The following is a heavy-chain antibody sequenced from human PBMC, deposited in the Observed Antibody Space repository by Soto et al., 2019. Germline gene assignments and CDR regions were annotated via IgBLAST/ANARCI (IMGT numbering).Heavy chain of an antibody. Sequence: ASVQVSCKASGYTFTSYAMHWVRQAPGQRLEWMGWINAGNGNTKYSQKFQGRVTITRDTSASTAYMELCSLRSEDTAVYYCARDPFSSYCSGGSCDGPLYYYYGMAGWGHGTTVTVP. CDR1: GYTFTSYA. CDR2: INAGNGNT. J-gene: IGHJ6*02. CDR3: ARDPFSSYCSGGSCDGPLYYYYGMAG. V-gene: IGHV1-3*01. D-gene: IGHD2-15*01.